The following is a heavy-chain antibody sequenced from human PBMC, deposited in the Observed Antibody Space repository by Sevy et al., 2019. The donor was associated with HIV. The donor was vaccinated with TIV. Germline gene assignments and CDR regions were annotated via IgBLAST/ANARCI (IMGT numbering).Heavy chain of an antibody. J-gene: IGHJ5*02. Sequence: GGSLRLSCAASRFSFNGYGMHWVRQAPGKGLEWVAFIRYDGSNKYYADSVKGRFTISRDDSKNTLYLQMYSLRAEDTALYYCARGTPAFCTGGVCFNWFDPWGQGTLVTVSS. CDR3: ARGTPAFCTGGVCFNWFDP. CDR1: RFSFNGYG. CDR2: IRYDGSNK. D-gene: IGHD2-8*02. V-gene: IGHV3-30*02.